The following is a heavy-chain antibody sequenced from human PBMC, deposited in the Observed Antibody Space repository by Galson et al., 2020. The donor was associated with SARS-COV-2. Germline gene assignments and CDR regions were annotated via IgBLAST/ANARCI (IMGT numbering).Heavy chain of an antibody. Sequence: ASVKVSCKASGYSFTGYDIYWMRQAAGQGPEWVGRMNPSDGATAYAQKFRGRVNMTGNTSISTAYMELSSLTSEDTAFYYCVSQGGLLWFGYSDFDYWGQGTLVTVSS. V-gene: IGHV1-8*01. D-gene: IGHD3-10*01. CDR2: MNPSDGAT. CDR3: VSQGGLLWFGYSDFDY. CDR1: GYSFTGYD. J-gene: IGHJ4*02.